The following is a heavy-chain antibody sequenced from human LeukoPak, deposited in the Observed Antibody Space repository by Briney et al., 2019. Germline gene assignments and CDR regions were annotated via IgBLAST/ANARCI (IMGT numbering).Heavy chain of an antibody. J-gene: IGHJ6*02. CDR3: ARESGGGYVAKYYYYGMDV. D-gene: IGHD2-15*01. Sequence: LRLSCAASGFNFDDYAMHWVRQPPGKGLEWIGYIYYSGSTNYNPSLKSRVTISVDTSKNQFSLKLSSVTAADTAVYYCARESGGGYVAKYYYYGMDVWGQGTTVTVSS. V-gene: IGHV4-59*01. CDR1: GFNFDDYA. CDR2: IYYSGST.